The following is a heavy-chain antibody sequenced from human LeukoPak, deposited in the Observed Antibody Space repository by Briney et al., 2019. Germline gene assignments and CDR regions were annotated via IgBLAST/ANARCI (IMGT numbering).Heavy chain of an antibody. CDR2: IKKTGSET. D-gene: IGHD2-15*01. CDR3: AREDGYCSGGNCYSYFDS. Sequence: GGSLRLSCVVSGFTFSSYGFHWVRQAPGKGLEWVAYIKKTGSETYYVDSVKGRFTITRDNTRNSLFLQMYSLRAEDTAMYFCAREDGYCSGGNCYSYFDSWGQGTLVTVSS. J-gene: IGHJ4*02. V-gene: IGHV3-7*01. CDR1: GFTFSSYG.